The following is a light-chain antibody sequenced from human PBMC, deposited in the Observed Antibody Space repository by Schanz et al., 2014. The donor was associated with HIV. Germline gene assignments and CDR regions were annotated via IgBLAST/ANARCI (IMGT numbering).Light chain of an antibody. J-gene: IGLJ2*01. CDR2: GNS. V-gene: IGLV1-40*01. CDR1: SSNIGAGYD. CDR3: QSYDSSLSVLV. Sequence: QSVLTQPPSVSGAPGQRVTISCAGSSSNIGAGYDVHWYQHLPGTAPKLLIYGNSHRPSGVPDRFSGSKSGTSASLAITGLQAEDEADYYCQSYDSSLSVLVFGGGTKLTVL.